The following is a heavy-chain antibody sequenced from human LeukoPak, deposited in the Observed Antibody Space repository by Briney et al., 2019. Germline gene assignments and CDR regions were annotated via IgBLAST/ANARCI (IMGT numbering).Heavy chain of an antibody. CDR3: ARSRSGSGFGNWFDP. Sequence: SQTLSLTCTVSGDSISGGNNYWTWIRQPAGKGLEWIGRFYTSEMTYNPSLKSRVTISVDTSKNQFSLRLSSVTASDTAIYYCARSRSGSGFGNWFDPWGQGTLVTVSS. CDR1: GDSISGGNNY. J-gene: IGHJ5*02. V-gene: IGHV4-61*02. CDR2: FYTSEMT. D-gene: IGHD3-22*01.